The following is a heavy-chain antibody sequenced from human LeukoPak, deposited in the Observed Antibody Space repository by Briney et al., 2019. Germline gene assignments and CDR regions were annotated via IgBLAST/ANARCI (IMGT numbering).Heavy chain of an antibody. CDR3: ARWAVTHANWFDP. CDR1: GGSISSYY. D-gene: IGHD2-21*02. Sequence: SEALSLTCTVSGGSISSYYWSWIRQPPGKGLEWIGYIYYSGSTNYNPSLKSRVTISVDTSKNQFSLKLSSVTAADTAVYYCARWAVTHANWFDPWGQGTLVTVSS. CDR2: IYYSGST. J-gene: IGHJ5*01. V-gene: IGHV4-59*01.